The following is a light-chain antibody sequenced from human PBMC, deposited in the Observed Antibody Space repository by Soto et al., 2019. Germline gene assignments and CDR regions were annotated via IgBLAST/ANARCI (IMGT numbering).Light chain of an antibody. V-gene: IGKV1D-16*01. CDR1: QGISTL. CDR3: QQFHSYPIT. J-gene: IGKJ5*01. CDR2: FAS. Sequence: DIQITQSPSSLSASVGDTVTITCRASQGISTLLAWYQQKPGRAPKSLIYFASSLQSGVPSRFTGSGSGIDFTLTISSLQPEDFATYYCQQFHSYPITFGQGTRLDIK.